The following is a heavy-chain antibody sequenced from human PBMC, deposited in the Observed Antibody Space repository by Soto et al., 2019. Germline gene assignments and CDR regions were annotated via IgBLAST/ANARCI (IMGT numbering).Heavy chain of an antibody. Sequence: GGSLRLSCAASGFTFSSYSMNWVRQAPGKGLEWVSSISSSSSYIYYADSVKGRFTISRDNAKNSLYLQMNSLRAEDTAVYYCASSSSGWSTLVLWGQGTLVTVSS. J-gene: IGHJ4*02. CDR2: ISSSSSYI. CDR3: ASSSSGWSTLVL. V-gene: IGHV3-21*01. CDR1: GFTFSSYS. D-gene: IGHD6-19*01.